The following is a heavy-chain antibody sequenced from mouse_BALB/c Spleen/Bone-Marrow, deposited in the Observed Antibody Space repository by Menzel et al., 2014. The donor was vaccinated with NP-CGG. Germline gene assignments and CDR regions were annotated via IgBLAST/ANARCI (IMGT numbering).Heavy chain of an antibody. CDR2: ISGDGRYT. CDR3: ARHAYYDQTEVSFVY. Sequence: EVELMESGGGLVKSGGSLKLSCAASGFSFSNYGMSWVRQTPEKRLEWVATISGDGRYTFYSDSVRGRFTISRDNAKYNLYPQLSSLRSADTALYYCARHAYYDQTEVSFVYWGQGTLDTVSA. J-gene: IGHJ3*01. V-gene: IGHV5-9-2*01. D-gene: IGHD2-4*01. CDR1: GFSFSNYG.